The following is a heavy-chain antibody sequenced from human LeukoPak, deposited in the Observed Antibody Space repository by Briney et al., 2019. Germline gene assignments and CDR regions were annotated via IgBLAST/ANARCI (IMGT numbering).Heavy chain of an antibody. V-gene: IGHV4-59*12. CDR1: GGSISSYY. D-gene: IGHD2-15*01. J-gene: IGHJ3*02. CDR2: IYYSGST. Sequence: PSETLSLTCTVSGGSISSYYWNWIRQPPGKGLEWIGYIYYSGSTNYNPSLKRRVTISVDTTTNQISLKLSSVTAADTAVYYCAREQNMYCSGGSCYSEVYAFDIWGQGTMVTVSS. CDR3: AREQNMYCSGGSCYSEVYAFDI.